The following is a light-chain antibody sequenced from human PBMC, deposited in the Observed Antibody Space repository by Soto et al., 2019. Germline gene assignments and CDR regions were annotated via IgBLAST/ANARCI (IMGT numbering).Light chain of an antibody. V-gene: IGKV3-20*01. CDR1: QSVSSN. CDR2: GAS. CDR3: QQCGSSST. J-gene: IGKJ5*01. Sequence: EIVMTQSPATLSVSPGERATLSCGASQSVSSNLAWYQQKPGQAPRLLIYGASSRATGIPDRFSGSGSGTDFTLTISRLEPEDFAVYYCQQCGSSSTFGQGTRLEI.